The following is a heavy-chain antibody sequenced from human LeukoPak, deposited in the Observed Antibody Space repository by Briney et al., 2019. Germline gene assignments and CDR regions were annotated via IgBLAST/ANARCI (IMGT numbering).Heavy chain of an antibody. Sequence: GGSLRLSCAASGFSLSDYYMSWFRQAPGMGLEWISYITNNGNTVYYADSVKGRFTISRDNAKNSLYLQMNSLRAEDTAVYYCARVKMAPHQPFDYWGQGTLVTVSS. CDR2: ITNNGNTV. V-gene: IGHV3-11*04. D-gene: IGHD5-24*01. CDR1: GFSLSDYY. CDR3: ARVKMAPHQPFDY. J-gene: IGHJ4*02.